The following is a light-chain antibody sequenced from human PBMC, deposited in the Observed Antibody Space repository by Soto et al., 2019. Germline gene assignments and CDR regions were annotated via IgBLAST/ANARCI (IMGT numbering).Light chain of an antibody. J-gene: IGLJ1*01. CDR2: EVS. CDR3: SSFTSSSTLVV. CDR1: SRDVGGYNY. Sequence: QSALTQPASVSGSPGQSITISCTGTSRDVGGYNYVSWYHQHPDRAPKVMIYEVSNRPSGVSNRFSGSKSGNTASLTISGLQAEDEADYYCSSFTSSSTLVVFGAGTKLTVL. V-gene: IGLV2-14*01.